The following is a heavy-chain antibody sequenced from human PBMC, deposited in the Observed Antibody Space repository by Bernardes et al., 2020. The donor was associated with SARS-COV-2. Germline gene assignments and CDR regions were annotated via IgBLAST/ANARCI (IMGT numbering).Heavy chain of an antibody. V-gene: IGHV1-18*01. CDR2: ISSYNGNT. J-gene: IGHJ4*02. D-gene: IGHD6-19*01. CDR1: GYTFTSYG. Sequence: SVNVSCKASGYTFTSYGISWVRQAPGQGLEWMGWISSYNGNTNYAQKLQGRVTMTTDTSTSTAYMELRSLRSDDTAVYYCAREQWLVLPCFDYWGQGTLVTVSS. CDR3: AREQWLVLPCFDY.